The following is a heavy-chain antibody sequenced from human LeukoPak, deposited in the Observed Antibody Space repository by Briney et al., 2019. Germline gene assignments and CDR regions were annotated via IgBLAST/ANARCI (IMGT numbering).Heavy chain of an antibody. V-gene: IGHV1-2*02. CDR2: INPNRGGT. D-gene: IGHD3-22*01. CDR3: AREYDSCGYSYYGMDV. J-gene: IGHJ6*02. Sequence: ASVKVSCKASGYTFTGYYMHWVRPAPGQGLEWMGWINPNRGGTNYVQKFQGRVTLTRDTSISTAYMELSRVRSDETAVYYCAREYDSCGYSYYGMDVWGQGTTVTVSS. CDR1: GYTFTGYY.